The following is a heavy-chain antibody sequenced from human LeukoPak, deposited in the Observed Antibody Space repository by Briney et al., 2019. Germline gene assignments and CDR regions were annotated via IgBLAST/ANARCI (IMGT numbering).Heavy chain of an antibody. V-gene: IGHV4-30-2*01. CDR1: GDSIGSGIEY. D-gene: IGHD1-14*01. Sequence: SETLSLTCTVSGDSIGSGIEYWSWIRQPPGKGVEWIGYVYHSGSAHRNPSLRSRVTVSVDKSKNQFSLKLSSVTAADTAVYYCARGTTYYFDYWGQGTLVTVSS. J-gene: IGHJ4*02. CDR2: VYHSGSA. CDR3: ARGTTYYFDY.